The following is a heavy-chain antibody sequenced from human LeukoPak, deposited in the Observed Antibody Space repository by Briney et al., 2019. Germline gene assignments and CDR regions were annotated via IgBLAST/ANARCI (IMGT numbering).Heavy chain of an antibody. CDR2: IYYSGST. J-gene: IGHJ3*02. V-gene: IGHV4-59*01. CDR3: ARDGYNSRSGAFDI. D-gene: IGHD5-24*01. CDR1: GGSISSYY. Sequence: SETLSLTCTVPGGSISSYYWSWIRQPPGKGLEWIGYIYYSGSTNYNPSLKSRVTISVDTSKNQFSLKLSSVTAADTAVYYCARDGYNSRSGAFDIWGQGTMVTVSS.